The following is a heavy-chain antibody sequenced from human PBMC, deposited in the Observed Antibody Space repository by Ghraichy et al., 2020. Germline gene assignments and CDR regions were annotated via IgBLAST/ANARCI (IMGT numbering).Heavy chain of an antibody. CDR3: ARDSNPELYYYYMDV. CDR1: GGSISSGSYY. V-gene: IGHV4-61*02. D-gene: IGHD4-11*01. Sequence: SETLSLTCTVSGGSISSGSYYWSWIRQPAGKGLEWIGRIYTSGSTNYNPSLKSRVTISVDTSKNQFSLKLSSVTAADTAVYYCARDSNPELYYYYMDVWGKGTTVTVSS. CDR2: IYTSGST. J-gene: IGHJ6*03.